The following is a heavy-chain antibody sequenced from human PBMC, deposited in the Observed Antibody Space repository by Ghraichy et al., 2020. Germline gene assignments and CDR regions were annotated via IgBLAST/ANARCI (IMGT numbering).Heavy chain of an antibody. Sequence: GGSLRLSCAASGFTFSSYAMSWVRQAPGKGLEWVSTISDSGGITYSADSVKGRFTISRDNSKNTLYLQMNRLGAEDTAVYYCARDVGRSNMVRGVWVGYWGQGTLVTVSS. D-gene: IGHD3-10*01. CDR2: ISDSGGIT. CDR3: ARDVGRSNMVRGVWVGY. V-gene: IGHV3-23*01. J-gene: IGHJ4*02. CDR1: GFTFSSYA.